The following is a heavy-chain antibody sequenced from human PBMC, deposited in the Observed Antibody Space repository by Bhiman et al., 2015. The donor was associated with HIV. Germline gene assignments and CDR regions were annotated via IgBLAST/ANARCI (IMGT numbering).Heavy chain of an antibody. CDR3: AKDFYTTTWNRPVFDS. D-gene: IGHD1/OR15-1a*01. CDR1: GFTFSSYG. V-gene: IGHV3-30*02. J-gene: IGHJ4*02. CDR2: ISYHGSNK. Sequence: QVQLVESGGGVVQPGGSLRLSCAASGFTFSSYGMHWVRQAPGKGLEWVAFISYHGSNKYYGDSVKGRFTISRDNSKNTLFLQMNSLRVEDTAFYYCAKDFYTTTWNRPVFDSWGQGTLVTVSS.